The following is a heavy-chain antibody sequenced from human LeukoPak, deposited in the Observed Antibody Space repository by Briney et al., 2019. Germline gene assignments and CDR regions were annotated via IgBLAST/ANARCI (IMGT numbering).Heavy chain of an antibody. V-gene: IGHV1-2*02. D-gene: IGHD6-19*01. Sequence: ASVKVSCKASGYTFTGYYMHWVRQAPGQGLEWMGWINPNSGGTNYAQKFQGRVTMTRDTSISTAYMELSRPRSDDTAVYYCARARENRQWLTTWGQGTLVTVSS. J-gene: IGHJ1*01. CDR3: ARARENRQWLTT. CDR2: INPNSGGT. CDR1: GYTFTGYY.